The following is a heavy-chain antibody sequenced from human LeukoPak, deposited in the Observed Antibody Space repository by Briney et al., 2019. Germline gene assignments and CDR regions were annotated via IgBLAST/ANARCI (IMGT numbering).Heavy chain of an antibody. D-gene: IGHD3-22*01. Sequence: GGSLRLSCAASGFTFSSYGMHWVRQAPGKGLEWVAFIRYDGSNKYYADSVKGRFTISRDNSKNTLSLQMNSLRVEDTAVYYCVGGDYYDSSGYSQFDYWGQGTLVTVSS. V-gene: IGHV3-30*02. CDR1: GFTFSSYG. CDR2: IRYDGSNK. CDR3: VGGDYYDSSGYSQFDY. J-gene: IGHJ4*02.